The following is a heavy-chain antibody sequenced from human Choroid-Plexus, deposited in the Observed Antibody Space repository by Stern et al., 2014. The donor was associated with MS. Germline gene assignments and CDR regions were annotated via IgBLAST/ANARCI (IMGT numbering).Heavy chain of an antibody. CDR1: GFTFGSCA. CDR2: VSYDGSNK. CDR3: AKDRHYLTYFFDH. Sequence: VQLVESGGGVVQPGRPLRLSCVASGFTFGSCAMHWVRQAPGKGLEWMAGVSYDGSNKYYAGSVKGRFTISRDNSQNTLYMQMSSLRPEDTAVYYCAKDRHYLTYFFDHWGQGSLVTVSS. V-gene: IGHV3-30*18. J-gene: IGHJ5*02. D-gene: IGHD2/OR15-2a*01.